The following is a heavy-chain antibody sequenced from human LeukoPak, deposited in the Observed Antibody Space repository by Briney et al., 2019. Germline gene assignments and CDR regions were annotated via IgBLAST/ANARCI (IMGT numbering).Heavy chain of an antibody. CDR2: IKHDGTEK. V-gene: IGHV3-7*01. J-gene: IGHJ4*02. Sequence: GGSLRLSCAASGFTFSSSWMSWVRQAPGKGLEWVANIKHDGTEKYCVDSVKGRFTISRDNAKNSLYLQMNSLRAEDTAVYLRSAKTFDYWGQRTLVTVSS. CDR1: GFTFSSSW. CDR3: SAKTFDY.